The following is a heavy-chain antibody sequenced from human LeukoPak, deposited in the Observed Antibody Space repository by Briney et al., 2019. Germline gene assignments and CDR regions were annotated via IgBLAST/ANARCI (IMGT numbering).Heavy chain of an antibody. V-gene: IGHV4-34*01. Sequence: SETLSLTCAVYGGFFSGYYCSWIRQPPGKGLEWIGEINHSGSTNYNPSLMSRVTISVDTSQNQFTLKLSSVTAADTAVYYCARGHILVVPAARGGFDPWGQGTLVTVSS. J-gene: IGHJ5*02. CDR2: INHSGST. CDR1: GGFFSGYY. D-gene: IGHD2-2*01. CDR3: ARGHILVVPAARGGFDP.